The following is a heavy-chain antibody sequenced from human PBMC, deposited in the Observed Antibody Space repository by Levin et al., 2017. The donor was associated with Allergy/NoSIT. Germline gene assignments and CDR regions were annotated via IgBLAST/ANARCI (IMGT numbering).Heavy chain of an antibody. CDR3: ARQGITMIVVGYYGMDG. J-gene: IGHJ6*02. CDR1: GGSISSSSYY. V-gene: IGHV4-39*01. Sequence: PSETLSLTCTVSGGSISSSSYYWGWIRQPPGKGLEWIGSIYYSGSTYYNPSLKSRVTISVDTSKNQFSLKLSSVTAADTAVYYCARQGITMIVVGYYGMDGWGQGTTVTVSS. CDR2: IYYSGST. D-gene: IGHD3-22*01.